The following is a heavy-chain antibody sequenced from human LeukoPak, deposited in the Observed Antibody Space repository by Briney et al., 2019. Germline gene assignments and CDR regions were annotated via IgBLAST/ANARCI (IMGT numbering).Heavy chain of an antibody. Sequence: PGGSLRLPCAASGFIVSSNYMSWVRQAPGKGLEWLSVIYSGGFTHYADSVKGRFTISRDNSKNTLYLQMNSLKAEDTAVYYCARDSGYSSESAYWGQGTQVAVSS. D-gene: IGHD4-23*01. J-gene: IGHJ4*02. V-gene: IGHV3-53*01. CDR3: ARDSGYSSESAY. CDR1: GFIVSSNY. CDR2: IYSGGFT.